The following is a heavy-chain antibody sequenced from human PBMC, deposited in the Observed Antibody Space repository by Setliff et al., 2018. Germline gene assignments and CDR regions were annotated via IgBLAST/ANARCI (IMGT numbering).Heavy chain of an antibody. Sequence: GGSLRLSCAASGFTFSTYWMSWVRQAPGKGLEWVAVIWHDGGNKYHADSVKGRFTISRDNSKNTLYLQMNSLRPEDTAVYYCARTCSGSGCYAGLESWGQGTPVTVSS. CDR1: GFTFSTYW. CDR3: ARTCSGSGCYAGLES. D-gene: IGHD2-15*01. J-gene: IGHJ4*02. CDR2: IWHDGGNK. V-gene: IGHV3-33*08.